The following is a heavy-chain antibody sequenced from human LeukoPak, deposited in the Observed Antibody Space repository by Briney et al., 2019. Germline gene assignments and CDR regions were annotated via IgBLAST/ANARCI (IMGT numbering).Heavy chain of an antibody. CDR2: ISGSGGST. CDR3: ATLEGNYYDSSGYFKYFQH. Sequence: GGSLRLSCAASGFTFSSYAMSWVRQAPGKGLEWVSAISGSGGSTYYADSVKGRFTISRDNSKNTLYLQMNSLRAEDTVVYYCATLEGNYYDSSGYFKYFQHWGQGTLVTVSS. CDR1: GFTFSSYA. D-gene: IGHD3-22*01. V-gene: IGHV3-23*01. J-gene: IGHJ1*01.